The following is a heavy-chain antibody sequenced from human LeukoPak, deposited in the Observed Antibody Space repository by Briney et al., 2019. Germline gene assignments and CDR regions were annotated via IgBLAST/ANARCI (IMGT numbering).Heavy chain of an antibody. D-gene: IGHD2-15*01. CDR3: ARGGGYGVDY. J-gene: IGHJ4*02. V-gene: IGHV1-69*13. CDR1: GGTLSNYV. Sequence: ASVKVSCKASGGTLSNYVISWVRQAPGQGLEWMGRIIPIFGTANYAQKFQGRVTITADESTTTAYMELSSLRSEDTAVYYCARGGGYGVDYWGQGTLVTASS. CDR2: IIPIFGTA.